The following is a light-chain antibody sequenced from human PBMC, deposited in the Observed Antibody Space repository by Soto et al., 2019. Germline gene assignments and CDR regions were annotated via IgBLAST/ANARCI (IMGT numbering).Light chain of an antibody. J-gene: IGLJ1*01. CDR1: SSDVGGYNY. Sequence: QSVLTQPPSASGSPGQSVTISCTGTSSDVGGYNYVSWYQQHPGKAPKPMIYDVSKRPSGVPDRFSGSKSGNTASLTVSGIQAEDEADYYCLSYDGSNLPSVFGTGTKLTVL. V-gene: IGLV2-8*01. CDR2: DVS. CDR3: LSYDGSNLPSV.